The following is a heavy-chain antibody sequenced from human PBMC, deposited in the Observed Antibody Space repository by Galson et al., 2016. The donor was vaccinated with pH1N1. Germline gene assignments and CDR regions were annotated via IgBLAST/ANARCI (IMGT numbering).Heavy chain of an antibody. D-gene: IGHD3-9*01. V-gene: IGHV5-51*01. Sequence: QSGAEVKKPGESLKISCKGSGSSFRNSWIGWVRQMPGKGLEWVGIISPEDSDSRYRPSFEGQVTLSVDRSINTAYLQWSSLNASDTAMYYCARHTRYDIFPHSFYIDSRGQGTLVTGSS. CDR2: ISPEDSDS. J-gene: IGHJ4*02. CDR3: ARHTRYDIFPHSFYIDS. CDR1: GSSFRNSW.